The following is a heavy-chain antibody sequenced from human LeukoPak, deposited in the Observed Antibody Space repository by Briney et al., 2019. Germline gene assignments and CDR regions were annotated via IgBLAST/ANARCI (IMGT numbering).Heavy chain of an antibody. J-gene: IGHJ4*02. CDR3: ASRTYNYDSRSYYGPFDY. D-gene: IGHD3-22*01. CDR2: ISDSGHTI. Sequence: GGSLRLSCAASGFAFSGYEMNWVRQAPGKGLEWVSYISDSGHTIYYADSVKGRFTITRDNAKNSLYLQMNSLRAEDTAVYFCASRTYNYDSRSYYGPFDYWGQGTLVTVSS. CDR1: GFAFSGYE. V-gene: IGHV3-48*03.